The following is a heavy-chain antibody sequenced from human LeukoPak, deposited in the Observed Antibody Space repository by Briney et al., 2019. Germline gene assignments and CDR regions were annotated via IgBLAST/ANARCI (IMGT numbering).Heavy chain of an antibody. V-gene: IGHV3-23*01. CDR1: GFTFSSYA. CDR3: AKDLRGLSTLYYYYMDV. CDR2: ISGIGGST. Sequence: AGGSLRLSCAASGFTFSSYAMSWVRQAPGKGLEWVSAISGIGGSTYYADSVKGRFTISRDNSKNTLYLQMNSLRAEDTAVYYCAKDLRGLSTLYYYYMDVWGKGTTVTVSS. J-gene: IGHJ6*03. D-gene: IGHD3-16*02.